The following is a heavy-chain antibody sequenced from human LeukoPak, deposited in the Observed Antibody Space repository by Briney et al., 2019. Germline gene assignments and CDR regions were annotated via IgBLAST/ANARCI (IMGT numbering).Heavy chain of an antibody. D-gene: IGHD1-26*01. Sequence: SETLSLTCTVSGGSISSYYWSWIRQPPGKGLEWIGYIYYSGSTNYNPSLKSRVTISVDTSKNQFSPKLSSVTAADTAVYYCARGGVGAPYYFDYWGQGTLVTVSS. V-gene: IGHV4-59*08. J-gene: IGHJ4*02. CDR1: GGSISSYY. CDR2: IYYSGST. CDR3: ARGGVGAPYYFDY.